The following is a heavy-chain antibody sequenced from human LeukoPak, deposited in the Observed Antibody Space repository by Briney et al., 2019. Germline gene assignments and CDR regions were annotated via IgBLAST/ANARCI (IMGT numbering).Heavy chain of an antibody. Sequence: GGSLRLSCAASGFTFSSYCMSWVRQAPGKGLEWVANIWQDGSNKNYVDSVKGRFTISRDNAKNSLYLQMNSLRAEDTAVYYCARVGDPPSDSCSSTRCFRYYYYYMDVWGKGTTVTVSS. CDR2: IWQDGSNK. CDR3: ARVGDPPSDSCSSTRCFRYYYYYMDV. J-gene: IGHJ6*03. D-gene: IGHD2-2*01. V-gene: IGHV3-7*03. CDR1: GFTFSSYC.